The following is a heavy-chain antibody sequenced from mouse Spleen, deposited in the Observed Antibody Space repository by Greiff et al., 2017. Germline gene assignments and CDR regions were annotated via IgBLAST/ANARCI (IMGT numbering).Heavy chain of an antibody. CDR2: INPSTGGT. CDR3: ARSTGTGAWFAY. Sequence: EVQLQQSGPELVKPGASVKISCKASGYSFTGYYMNWVKQSPEKSLEWIGEINPSTGGTTYNQKFKAKATLTVDKSSSTAYMQLKSLTSEDSAVYYCARSTGTGAWFAYWGQGTLVTVSA. CDR1: GYSFTGYY. J-gene: IGHJ3*01. V-gene: IGHV1-42*01. D-gene: IGHD4-1*01.